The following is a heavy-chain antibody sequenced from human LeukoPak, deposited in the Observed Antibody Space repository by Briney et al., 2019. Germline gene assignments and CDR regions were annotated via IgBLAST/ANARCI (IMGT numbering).Heavy chain of an antibody. V-gene: IGHV3-23*01. CDR1: GFTFSSYA. J-gene: IGHJ4*02. D-gene: IGHD1-26*01. CDR2: ISCSGGST. Sequence: GGSLRLSCAASGFTFSSYAMSWVRPAPGKGLEWVSAISCSGGSTYYADSVKGRFTISRDNSKNKLYLQMNSLRAEDTAGYYCAKFSHSLNIVGATEFDCWGQGTLVADSS. CDR3: AKFSHSLNIVGATEFDC.